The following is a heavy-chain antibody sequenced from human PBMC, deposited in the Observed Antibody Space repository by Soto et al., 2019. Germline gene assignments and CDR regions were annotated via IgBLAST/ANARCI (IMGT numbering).Heavy chain of an antibody. CDR2: INHSGTT. CDR3: VRGQWLPRGEY. J-gene: IGHJ4*02. CDR1: GGPFSGYY. D-gene: IGHD6-19*01. V-gene: IGHV4-34*01. Sequence: PSETLSLTCAVYGGPFSGYYWSWIRQPPGKGLEWIGEINHSGTTNYNSSLKSRVTISQDMSENQFSLSLTSLTVADTAVYYCVRGQWLPRGEYWGQGTLVTVSS.